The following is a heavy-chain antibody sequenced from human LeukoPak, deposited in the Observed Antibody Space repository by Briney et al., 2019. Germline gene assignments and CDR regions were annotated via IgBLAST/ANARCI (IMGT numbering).Heavy chain of an antibody. D-gene: IGHD5-12*01. CDR2: ISSSSSYI. V-gene: IGHV3-21*01. J-gene: IGHJ4*02. CDR3: ARGAYEKPPAY. Sequence: GGSLRLSCAASGFTFSSYSMNWVRQAPGKGLEWVSSISSSSSYIYYADPVKGRFTISRDNAKNSLYLQMNSLRAEDTAVYYCARGAYEKPPAYWGQGTLVTVSS. CDR1: GFTFSSYS.